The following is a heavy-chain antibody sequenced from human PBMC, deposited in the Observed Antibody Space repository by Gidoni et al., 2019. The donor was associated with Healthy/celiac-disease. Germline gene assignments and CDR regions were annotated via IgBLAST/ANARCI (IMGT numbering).Heavy chain of an antibody. CDR1: GFTFSSYA. Sequence: EVQLVESGGGLVQPGGSLRLSCAAPGFTFSSYAMHWVRQAPGKGLEYVSAISSNGGSTYYANSVKGRFTISRDNSKNTLYLQMGSLRAEDMAVYYCARSGQWELPGGNDYWGQGTLVTVSS. D-gene: IGHD1-26*01. CDR2: ISSNGGST. V-gene: IGHV3-64*01. CDR3: ARSGQWELPGGNDY. J-gene: IGHJ4*02.